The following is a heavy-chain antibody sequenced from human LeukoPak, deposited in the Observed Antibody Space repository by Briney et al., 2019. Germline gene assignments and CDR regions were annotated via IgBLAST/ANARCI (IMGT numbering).Heavy chain of an antibody. CDR1: GYTFTSYY. V-gene: IGHV1-46*01. D-gene: IGHD2-2*01. CDR3: ARDGNQLLVGQPDWYFDL. J-gene: IGHJ2*01. CDR2: INPSGGST. Sequence: ASAKVSRKASGYTFTSYYMHWVRQAPGQGLEWMGIINPSGGSTSYAQKFQGRVTMTRDTSTSTVYMELSSLRSEDTAVYYCARDGNQLLVGQPDWYFDLWGRGTLVTVSS.